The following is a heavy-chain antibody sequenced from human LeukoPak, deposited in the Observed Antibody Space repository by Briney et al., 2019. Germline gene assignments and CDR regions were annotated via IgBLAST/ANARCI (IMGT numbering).Heavy chain of an antibody. CDR3: AKESGYYDSSGYEGY. CDR1: GFTFSSYA. D-gene: IGHD3-22*01. CDR2: ISGSGGST. J-gene: IGHJ4*02. Sequence: PGGSLKLSCAASGFTFSSYAMSWVRQAPGKGLEWVSAISGSGGSTYYADSVKGRFTISRDNSKNTLYLQMNSLRAEDTAVYYCAKESGYYDSSGYEGYWGQGTLVTVSS. V-gene: IGHV3-23*01.